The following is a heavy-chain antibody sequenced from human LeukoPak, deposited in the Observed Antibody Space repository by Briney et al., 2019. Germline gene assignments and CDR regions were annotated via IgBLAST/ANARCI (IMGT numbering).Heavy chain of an antibody. CDR2: ISSSSSTI. CDR3: AAYSSGYNYFDY. Sequence: PGGSLRLSCAASGFTFSSYSMNWVRQAPGKGLEWVSYISSSSSTIYYADSVKGRFTISRDNAKNSLYLQMNSLRDEDTAVYYCAAYSSGYNYFDYWGQGALVTVPS. D-gene: IGHD6-19*01. V-gene: IGHV3-48*02. CDR1: GFTFSSYS. J-gene: IGHJ4*02.